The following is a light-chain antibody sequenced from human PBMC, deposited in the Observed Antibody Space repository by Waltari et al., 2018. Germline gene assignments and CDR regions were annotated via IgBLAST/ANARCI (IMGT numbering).Light chain of an antibody. CDR3: GGLI. CDR2: DGS. CDR1: ETIYNF. V-gene: IGKV3-11*01. J-gene: IGKJ4*01. Sequence: VVLTQSPVTLSLSQGERATLSCRASETIYNFLAWYQQKPGQAPRLLIYDGSTRATGVPARFSGSGSATDFTLTISSLEPEDFAIYYCGGLIFGGGTRLEI.